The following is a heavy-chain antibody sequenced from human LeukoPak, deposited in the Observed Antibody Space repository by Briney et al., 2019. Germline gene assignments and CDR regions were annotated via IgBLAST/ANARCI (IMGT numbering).Heavy chain of an antibody. Sequence: PGGSLRLSCAASGFTFSSYAMHWVRQAPGKGLEWVAVISYDGSNKYYADSVKGRFTISRDNSKNTLYLQMNSLRAEDTAVYYCARDLRGYSYGYSLDYWGQGTLVTVSS. CDR2: ISYDGSNK. D-gene: IGHD5-18*01. CDR3: ARDLRGYSYGYSLDY. J-gene: IGHJ4*02. CDR1: GFTFSSYA. V-gene: IGHV3-30-3*01.